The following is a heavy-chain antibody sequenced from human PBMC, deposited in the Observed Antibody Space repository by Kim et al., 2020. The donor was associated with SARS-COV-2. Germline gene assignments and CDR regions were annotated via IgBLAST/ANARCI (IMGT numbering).Heavy chain of an antibody. V-gene: IGHV3-48*02. Sequence: GGSLRLSCVTSGFNFSDYSMTWVRQAPGKGLEWVASISCRTSTLSYSESAKGRFTISKDRAKSAVFLQMDGLRDDDTAVYFCGGFCPRNNCPRHGYFGFWGQGILATVYS. D-gene: IGHD1-1*01. CDR1: GFNFSDYS. CDR3: GGFCPRNNCPRHGYFGF. J-gene: IGHJ4*02. CDR2: ISCRTSTL.